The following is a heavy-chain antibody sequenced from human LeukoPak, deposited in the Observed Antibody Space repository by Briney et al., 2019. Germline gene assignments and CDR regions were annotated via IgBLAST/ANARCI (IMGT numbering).Heavy chain of an antibody. D-gene: IGHD3-22*01. CDR2: IKSKTDGGTT. CDR1: GFTSSNAW. J-gene: IGHJ4*02. CDR3: TTDYYDSSGRNPDY. Sequence: KAGGSLRLSCAASGFTSSNAWMSWVRQAPGKGLEWVGRIKSKTDGGTTDYAAPVKGRFTISRDDSKNTLYLQMNSLKTEDTAVYYCTTDYYDSSGRNPDYWGQGTLVTVSS. V-gene: IGHV3-15*01.